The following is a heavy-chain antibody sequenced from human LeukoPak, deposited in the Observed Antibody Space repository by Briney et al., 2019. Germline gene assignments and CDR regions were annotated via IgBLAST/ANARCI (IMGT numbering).Heavy chain of an antibody. D-gene: IGHD7-27*01. CDR3: AGGQPNWGFDF. J-gene: IGHJ4*02. CDR2: MSPNGGNT. V-gene: IGHV1-8*01. CDR1: GYTFTSYD. Sequence: ASVKVSCKASGYTFTSYDINWVRQATGQGLEWMGRMSPNGGNTGYAQKFQGRVAMTRDTSISTAYMELSSLRSDDTAVYYCAGGQPNWGFDFWGQGTLVTVSS.